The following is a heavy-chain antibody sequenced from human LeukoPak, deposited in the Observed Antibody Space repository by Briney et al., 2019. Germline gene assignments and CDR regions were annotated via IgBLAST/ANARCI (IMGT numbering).Heavy chain of an antibody. D-gene: IGHD3-22*01. CDR2: VNYRGIT. J-gene: IGHJ4*02. CDR1: GDSISRSSYF. Sequence: PSETLSLTCSVSGDSISRSSYFWGWIRQPPGKGLEWIGTVNYRGITYYNPSLKSRVTISVDTSKNQFSLKLSSVTAADTAVYYCARDTYYYDSSGYWGIDYWGQGTLVTVSS. V-gene: IGHV4-39*07. CDR3: ARDTYYYDSSGYWGIDY.